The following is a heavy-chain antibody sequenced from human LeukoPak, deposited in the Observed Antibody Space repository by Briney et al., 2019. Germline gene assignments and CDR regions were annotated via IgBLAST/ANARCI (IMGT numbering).Heavy chain of an antibody. Sequence: GGSLRLSCAASGFTFDDYAMHWVRQAPGKGLEWVSGISWNSGSIGYADSVKGRFTISRDNAKNSLDLQMNSLRAEDTALYYCAKDIGYQLGLGAFDIWGQGTMVTVSS. J-gene: IGHJ3*02. CDR2: ISWNSGSI. CDR1: GFTFDDYA. V-gene: IGHV3-9*01. CDR3: AKDIGYQLGLGAFDI. D-gene: IGHD2-2*01.